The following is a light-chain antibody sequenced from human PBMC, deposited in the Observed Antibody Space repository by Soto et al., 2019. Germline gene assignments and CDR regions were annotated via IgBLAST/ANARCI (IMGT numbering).Light chain of an antibody. V-gene: IGLV1-47*01. CDR1: SSNIGSNY. CDR3: AAWDDSLSGQV. Sequence: QSVLSQPPSASGTPGQRVTISCSGSSSNIGSNYVYWYQQLPGTAPKLLVYRNKQRPSGVPDRFSGSKSGTSASLAIRGLRSEDEAEYYCAAWDDSLSGQVFGTGTKVTVL. CDR2: RNK. J-gene: IGLJ1*01.